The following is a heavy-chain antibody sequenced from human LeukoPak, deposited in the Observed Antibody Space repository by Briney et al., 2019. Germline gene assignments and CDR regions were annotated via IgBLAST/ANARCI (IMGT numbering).Heavy chain of an antibody. V-gene: IGHV4-59*04. Sequence: PSETLSLTCTVSGGSISSYYWSWIRQPAGKGLEWIGIIYYSGNTYYNASLKSQVSISIDTSKNQFSLKLTSVTAADTAVYYCARQTGSGLFILPGGQGTLVTVSP. D-gene: IGHD3/OR15-3a*01. CDR2: IYYSGNT. CDR3: ARQTGSGLFILP. J-gene: IGHJ4*02. CDR1: GGSISSYY.